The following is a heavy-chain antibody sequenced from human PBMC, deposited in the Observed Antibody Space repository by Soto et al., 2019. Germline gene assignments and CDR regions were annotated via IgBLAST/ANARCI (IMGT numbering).Heavy chain of an antibody. CDR2: MNQHGSEK. J-gene: IGHJ4*02. V-gene: IGHV3-7*05. D-gene: IGHD3-10*01. CDR1: GFTFNTSW. Sequence: EVQLVESGGGLVQPGGSLRLSCAASGFTFNTSWMSWVRRAPGKGLEWVAHMNQHGSEKYSVDSVKGRFTISGDDAKNSLYLQMNSLGAEDTAVYYCVSWAGSSYWGQGTLVTVSS. CDR3: VSWAGSSY.